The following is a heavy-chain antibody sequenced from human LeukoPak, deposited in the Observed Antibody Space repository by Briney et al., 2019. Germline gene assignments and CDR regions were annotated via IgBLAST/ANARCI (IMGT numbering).Heavy chain of an antibody. CDR1: GYTFTGYY. V-gene: IGHV1-2*06. J-gene: IGHJ4*02. Sequence: GASVKVSCKASGYTFTGYYMHWVRQAPGQGLEWMGRINPNSGGTNYAQKFQGRVTMTRDTSISTAYMELRSLRSDDTAMYYCARDDYDRSGYSDYWGQGTLVTVSS. D-gene: IGHD3-22*01. CDR2: INPNSGGT. CDR3: ARDDYDRSGYSDY.